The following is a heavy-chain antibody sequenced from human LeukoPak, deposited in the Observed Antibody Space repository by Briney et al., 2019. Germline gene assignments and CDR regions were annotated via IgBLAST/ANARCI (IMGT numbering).Heavy chain of an antibody. CDR2: ISGSGGST. CDR3: AKKYYYDSSGYSDY. V-gene: IGHV3-23*01. Sequence: TGGSLRLSCAASGFTFSSYAMSWVRQAPGKGLEWVSAISGSGGSTYYADSVKGRFTISRDNSKNTLYLQMNSLRAEDTAVYYCAKKYYYDSSGYSDYWGQGTLVTVSS. CDR1: GFTFSSYA. D-gene: IGHD3-22*01. J-gene: IGHJ4*02.